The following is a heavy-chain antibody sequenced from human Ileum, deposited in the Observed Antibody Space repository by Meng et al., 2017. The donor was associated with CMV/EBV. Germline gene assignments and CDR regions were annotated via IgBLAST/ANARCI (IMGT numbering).Heavy chain of an antibody. D-gene: IGHD3-16*01. CDR1: GFSVSSTY. CDR3: ATGLGEDTFYTGDY. J-gene: IGHJ4*02. CDR2: TYSGGST. V-gene: IGHV3-53*01. Sequence: GESLKISCEVAGFSVSSTYISWVRQAPGKGLEWVSVTYSGGSTYSADALRGRFNSTRDNSRNTVYLQINSLKPEDTAVYFCATGLGEDTFYTGDYWGPGTLVTVSS.